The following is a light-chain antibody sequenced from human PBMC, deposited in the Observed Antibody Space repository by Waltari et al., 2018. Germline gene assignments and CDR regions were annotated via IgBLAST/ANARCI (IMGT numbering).Light chain of an antibody. J-gene: IGKJ1*01. CDR1: QSVSSA. CDR2: GAS. V-gene: IGKV3-20*01. CDR3: QHYVRLPAT. Sequence: EIVLTQSPGSLSSSPGERVTLSCRASQSVSSALAWYQQKTGNAPSLLIFGASNRATGIPDRFSGSGSETAFTLTISSLQPEDFAAYYCQHYVRLPATFGRGTKVEIK.